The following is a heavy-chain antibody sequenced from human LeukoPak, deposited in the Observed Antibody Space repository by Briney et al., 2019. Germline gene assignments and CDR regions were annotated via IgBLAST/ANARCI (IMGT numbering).Heavy chain of an antibody. CDR3: TSLPAGTARTDV. J-gene: IGHJ6*04. CDR1: GFTFSSYA. CDR2: IRSKANSYAT. D-gene: IGHD5-18*01. V-gene: IGHV3-73*01. Sequence: GGSLRPSCAASGFTFSSYAMHWVRQASGKGLEWVGRIRSKANSYATAYAASVKGRFTISRDDSKNTAYLQMNSLKTEDTAVYYCTSLPAGTARTDVWGKGTTVTVSS.